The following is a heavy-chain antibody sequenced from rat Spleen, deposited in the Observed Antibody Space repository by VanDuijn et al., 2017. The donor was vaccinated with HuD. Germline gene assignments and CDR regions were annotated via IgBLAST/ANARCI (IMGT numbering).Heavy chain of an antibody. CDR3: ATHYGVYYYSGGFDY. J-gene: IGHJ2*01. D-gene: IGHD1-1*01. V-gene: IGHV5S10*01. Sequence: EVQLVESGGGLVQPGNSLKLSCAASGFTFSDYAMASVRQSPKKGLDWVATIIYDGSSTYYRDSVKGRFTISRDNAKSTLYLQMDSLRSEDTATYYCATHYGVYYYSGGFDYWGQGVMVTVSS. CDR2: IIYDGSST. CDR1: GFTFSDYA.